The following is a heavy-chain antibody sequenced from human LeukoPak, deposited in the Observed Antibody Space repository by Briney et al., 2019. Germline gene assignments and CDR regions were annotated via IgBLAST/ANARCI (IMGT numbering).Heavy chain of an antibody. CDR3: ARGPSWRAAIQNSFDL. J-gene: IGHJ5*02. CDR1: GFTFSSYS. Sequence: PGGSLRLSCAASGFTFSSYSMNWARQAPGKGLEWVSSISSSSSYIYYADSVKGRFTISRDNAKNSLYLQMNSLRAEDTAVYYCARGPSWRAAIQNSFDLWGQGTLVTVSS. V-gene: IGHV3-21*01. CDR2: ISSSSSYI. D-gene: IGHD2-2*02.